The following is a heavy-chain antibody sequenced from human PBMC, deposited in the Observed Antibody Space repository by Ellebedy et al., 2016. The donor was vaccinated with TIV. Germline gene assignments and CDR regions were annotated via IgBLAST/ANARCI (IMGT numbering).Heavy chain of an antibody. D-gene: IGHD4-17*01. V-gene: IGHV3-20*04. J-gene: IGHJ4*02. CDR3: ARDLGLVSGDYGDYEGAY. Sequence: GESLKISXAASGFTFDDYGMSWVRQAPGKGLEWVSGINWNGGSTGYADSVKGRFTISRDNAKNSLYLQMNSLRDEDTAVYYCARDLGLVSGDYGDYEGAYWGQGTLVTVSS. CDR1: GFTFDDYG. CDR2: INWNGGST.